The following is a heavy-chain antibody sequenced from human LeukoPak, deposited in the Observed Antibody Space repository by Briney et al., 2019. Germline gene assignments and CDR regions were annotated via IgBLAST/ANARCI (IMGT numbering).Heavy chain of an antibody. V-gene: IGHV3-23*01. CDR1: GFTFSSYA. D-gene: IGHD1-7*01. CDR2: ITDSGGNT. Sequence: PGGSLRLSCAASGFTFSSYAMSWVRQAPGKGLEWVSTITDSGGNTYYADSVKGRFTISRDNSKNTLFLQVNSLRAEDTAVYYCAKIHYGNYYDYVYGMDVWGQGTTVTVSS. J-gene: IGHJ6*02. CDR3: AKIHYGNYYDYVYGMDV.